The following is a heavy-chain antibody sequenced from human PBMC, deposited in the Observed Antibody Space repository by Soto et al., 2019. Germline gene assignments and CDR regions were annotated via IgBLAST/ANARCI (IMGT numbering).Heavy chain of an antibody. CDR1: GFTFSSYG. CDR2: ISYDGSNK. CDR3: AKDLLLWFGELLSPMGLMDV. J-gene: IGHJ6*02. V-gene: IGHV3-30*18. Sequence: PGGSLRLSCAASGFTFSSYGMHWVRQAPGKGLEWVAVISYDGSNKYYADSVKGRFTISRGNSKNTLYLQMNSLRAEDTAVYYCAKDLLLWFGELLSPMGLMDVWGQGTTVTVSS. D-gene: IGHD3-10*01.